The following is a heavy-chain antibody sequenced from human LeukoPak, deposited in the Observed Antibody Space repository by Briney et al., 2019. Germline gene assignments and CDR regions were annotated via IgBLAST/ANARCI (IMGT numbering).Heavy chain of an antibody. CDR3: ARGIAAAGNWFDP. CDR1: GYTFTSYG. Sequence: ASVKVSCKSFGYTFTSYGISWVRQAPGQGLEWMGWISVYNGNTNYAQKLQGRVTMTRDTSISTAYMELSRLRSDDTAVYYCARGIAAAGNWFDPWGQGTLVTVSS. V-gene: IGHV1-18*01. J-gene: IGHJ5*02. D-gene: IGHD6-13*01. CDR2: ISVYNGNT.